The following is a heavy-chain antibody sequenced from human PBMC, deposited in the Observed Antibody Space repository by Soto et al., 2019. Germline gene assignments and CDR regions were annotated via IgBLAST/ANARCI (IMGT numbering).Heavy chain of an antibody. CDR2: MNAAGTST. CDR3: ARGGADHYNYGLDV. CDR1: RFSLGSYA. J-gene: IGHJ6*02. Sequence: GGSLRLSCAASRFSLGSYAMTWFRQPPGKGLERVSSMNAAGTSTSHADSVKGRFTTSRDSSKNTVYLEMNSLRGEDTAIYYCARGGADHYNYGLDVWGQGTTVTVSS. D-gene: IGHD3-10*01. V-gene: IGHV3-23*01.